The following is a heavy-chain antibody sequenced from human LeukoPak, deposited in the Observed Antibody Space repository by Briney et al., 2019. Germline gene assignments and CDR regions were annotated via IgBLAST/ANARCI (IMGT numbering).Heavy chain of an antibody. CDR2: INPNSGGT. Sequence: ASVKVSCKASGYTFNGYYMHWVRRAPGQGLEWMGWINPNSGGTNYAQKFQGRVTMTRDTSISTAYMELSRLRSDDTAVSYCTRDLANYYGSGSYSLREYYYYGMDVWGQGTTVTVSS. CDR1: GYTFNGYY. CDR3: TRDLANYYGSGSYSLREYYYYGMDV. D-gene: IGHD3-10*01. J-gene: IGHJ6*02. V-gene: IGHV1-2*02.